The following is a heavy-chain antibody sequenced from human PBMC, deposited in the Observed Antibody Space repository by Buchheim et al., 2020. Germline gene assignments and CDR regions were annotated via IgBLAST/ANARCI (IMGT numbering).Heavy chain of an antibody. Sequence: EVQLVESGGDLVQPGGSLRLSCAASGFTFSNHSMNWVRQAPGKGLEWVSYISRYSTTIYYADSVEGRFTISSDNAKNSLSLQMNSLRDEDTALYYCARRYCSGGNCFIDYWGQGT. V-gene: IGHV3-48*02. CDR2: ISRYSTTI. CDR3: ARRYCSGGNCFIDY. J-gene: IGHJ4*02. D-gene: IGHD2-15*01. CDR1: GFTFSNHS.